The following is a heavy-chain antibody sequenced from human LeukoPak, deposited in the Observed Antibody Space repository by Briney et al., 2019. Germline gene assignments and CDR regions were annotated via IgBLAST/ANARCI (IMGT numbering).Heavy chain of an antibody. CDR3: ARRAAAGRCFDY. V-gene: IGHV3-7*01. CDR1: GVTFRSLW. D-gene: IGHD6-13*01. CDR2: IKPDGSAK. Sequence: PGGSLRLSCAASGVTFRSLWMTWVRQAPGKGPEWLANIKPDGSAKNYVDSVKGRFTISRDNARNSLYLQMINLRVEDTAVYYCARRAAAGRCFDYWGQGTLVTVSS. J-gene: IGHJ4*02.